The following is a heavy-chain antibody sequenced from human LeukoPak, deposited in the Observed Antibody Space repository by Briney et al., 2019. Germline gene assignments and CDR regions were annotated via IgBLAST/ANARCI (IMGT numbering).Heavy chain of an antibody. CDR2: ISGSGGST. CDR1: GFTFSSYE. Sequence: PGGSLRLSCAASGFTFSSYEMNWVRQAPGKGLEWVSAISGSGGSTYYADSVKGRFTISRDNSKNTLYLQMNSLRAEDTAVYYCAKEYCGGDCYSDYWGQGTLVTVSS. CDR3: AKEYCGGDCYSDY. D-gene: IGHD2-21*02. J-gene: IGHJ4*02. V-gene: IGHV3-23*01.